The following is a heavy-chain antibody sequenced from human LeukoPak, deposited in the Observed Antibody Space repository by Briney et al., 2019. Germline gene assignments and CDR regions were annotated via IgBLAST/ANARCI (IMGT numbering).Heavy chain of an antibody. CDR3: ARGSSRYYFDY. Sequence: SQTLSLTCTVSGGSISSGGSYWSWIRQHPGKGLEWIGYINYSGSTYYHPSLKSRVSISEDSSKSQFSLELNSVTAADTAVYYCARGSSRYYFDYWGQGTLVTVSS. CDR1: GGSISSGGSY. CDR2: INYSGST. D-gene: IGHD6-13*01. J-gene: IGHJ4*02. V-gene: IGHV4-31*03.